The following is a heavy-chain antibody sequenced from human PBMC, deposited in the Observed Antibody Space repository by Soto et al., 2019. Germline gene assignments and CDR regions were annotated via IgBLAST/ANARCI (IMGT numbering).Heavy chain of an antibody. V-gene: IGHV3-30-3*01. D-gene: IGHD3-22*01. Sequence: QVQLVESGGGVVQPGRSLRLSCAASGFTFSSYAMHWVRQAPGKGLEWVAVISYDGSNKYYADSVKGRFTISRDNSKNXLXQQRNSLRAEDTAVYYCARVGGSYDSRGYYYYGMDVWGQGTTVTVSS. CDR3: ARVGGSYDSRGYYYYGMDV. CDR2: ISYDGSNK. CDR1: GFTFSSYA. J-gene: IGHJ6*02.